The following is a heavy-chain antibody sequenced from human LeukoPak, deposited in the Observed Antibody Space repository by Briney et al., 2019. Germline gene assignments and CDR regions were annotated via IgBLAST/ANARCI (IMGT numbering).Heavy chain of an antibody. Sequence: ASVKVSCKASGYTFTSYGISWVRQAPGQGLEWMGWISAYNGNTNYAQKLQGRVTMTTDTSTSTACMELRSLRSDDTAVYYCARVGVGVTSHLYYYYMDVWGKGTTVTVSS. CDR2: ISAYNGNT. J-gene: IGHJ6*03. CDR1: GYTFTSYG. D-gene: IGHD2-21*02. V-gene: IGHV1-18*01. CDR3: ARVGVGVTSHLYYYYMDV.